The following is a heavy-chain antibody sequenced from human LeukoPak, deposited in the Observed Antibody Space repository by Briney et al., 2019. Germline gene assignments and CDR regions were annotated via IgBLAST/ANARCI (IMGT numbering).Heavy chain of an antibody. Sequence: GSLRLSCSASGFTFRRYEMKWVRPGPGRGLEWVSYISSSGTTVYHADSVKGRFTISRDNAKNSLYLQMNSLRAEDTAVYYCARSIIHWFDPWGQGTLVTVSS. CDR3: ARSIIHWFDP. CDR1: GFTFRRYE. CDR2: ISSSGTTV. V-gene: IGHV3-48*03. J-gene: IGHJ5*02.